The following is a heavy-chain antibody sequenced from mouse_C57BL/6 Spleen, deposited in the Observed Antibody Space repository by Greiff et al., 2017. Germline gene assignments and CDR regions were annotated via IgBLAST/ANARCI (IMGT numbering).Heavy chain of an antibody. CDR3: ARGHYGSSSFDY. J-gene: IGHJ2*01. V-gene: IGHV1-55*01. D-gene: IGHD1-1*01. CDR2: IYPGSGST. CDR1: GYTFTSYW. Sequence: VQLQQPGAELVKPGASVKMSCKASGYTFTSYWITWVKQRPGQGLEWIGDIYPGSGSTNYNEKFKSKATLTVDTSSSTAYMQLSSLTSADSAVYYCARGHYGSSSFDYWGQGTTLTVSS.